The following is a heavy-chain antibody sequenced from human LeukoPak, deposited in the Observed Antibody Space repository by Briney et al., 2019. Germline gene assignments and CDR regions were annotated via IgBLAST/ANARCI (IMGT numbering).Heavy chain of an antibody. CDR2: INHSGST. J-gene: IGHJ4*02. D-gene: IGHD3-10*01. V-gene: IGHV4-34*01. Sequence: SETLSLTWAVYGGSFSGYYWSWIRQPPGKGLELNGEINHSGSTNYNPSLKSRVTISVDTSKNQFSLKLSSVTAADTAVYYCARGRYYYGSGSYYPLDYWGQGTLVTVSS. CDR3: ARGRYYYGSGSYYPLDY. CDR1: GGSFSGYY.